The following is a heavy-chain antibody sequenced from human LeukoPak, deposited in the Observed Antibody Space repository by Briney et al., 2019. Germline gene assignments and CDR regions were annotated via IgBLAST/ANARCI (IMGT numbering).Heavy chain of an antibody. CDR1: GFTFSSYA. V-gene: IGHV3-23*01. CDR2: ISDSGDGT. CDR3: AKETPKTAMITIDY. J-gene: IGHJ4*02. Sequence: GGSLRLSCAASGFTFSSYAMSWVRQAPGKGLEWVSAISDSGDGTYYADSVKGRFTISRDNSKNTVYLQMNSLRAEDTAVYYCAKETPKTAMITIDYWGQGTLVTVSS. D-gene: IGHD5-18*01.